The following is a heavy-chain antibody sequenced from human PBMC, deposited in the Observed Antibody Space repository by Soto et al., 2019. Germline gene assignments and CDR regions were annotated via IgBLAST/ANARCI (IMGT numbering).Heavy chain of an antibody. Sequence: EVQLVESGGGLIQPGGSLRLSCAVSGFTVSNNYMSWVRQAPGKGLEGVSVIYSGGYTAYGDSVKGRFTISRDNSKNTLFLQTNTLGAGAPGVFYWGTRPGGGGYWGQGTLVTVSS. CDR1: GFTVSNNY. V-gene: IGHV3-53*01. D-gene: IGHD3-10*01. CDR2: IYSGGYT. CDR3: GTRPGGGGY. J-gene: IGHJ4*02.